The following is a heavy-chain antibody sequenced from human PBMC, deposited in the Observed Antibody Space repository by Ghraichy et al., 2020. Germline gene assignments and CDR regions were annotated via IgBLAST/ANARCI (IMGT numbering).Heavy chain of an antibody. CDR2: FGGDPRIN. V-gene: IGHV3-23*01. D-gene: IGHD6-19*01. CDR3: AKEGQIGVAGFDC. Sequence: GGSLRLSCAASGFSFRSYAMSWVRQAPGKGLEWVTGFGGDPRINYYADSVKGRFTISRDNSRNTLYLQMNGLRVEDTALYYCAKEGQIGVAGFDCWGQGTLVTVSS. J-gene: IGHJ4*02. CDR1: GFSFRSYA.